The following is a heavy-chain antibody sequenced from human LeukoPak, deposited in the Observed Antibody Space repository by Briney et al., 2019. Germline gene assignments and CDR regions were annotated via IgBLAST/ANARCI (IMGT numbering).Heavy chain of an antibody. Sequence: PSETLSLTCAVYGGSFSGYYWSWIRQPPGKGLEWIGEINHSGSTNYNPSLKSRVTISVDTSKNQFSLKLSSVTAADAAVYYCARGRWFDPWGQGTLVTVSS. CDR3: ARGRWFDP. V-gene: IGHV4-34*01. CDR1: GGSFSGYY. CDR2: INHSGST. J-gene: IGHJ5*02.